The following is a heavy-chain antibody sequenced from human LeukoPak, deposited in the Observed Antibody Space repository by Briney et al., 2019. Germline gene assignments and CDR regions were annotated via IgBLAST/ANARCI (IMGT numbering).Heavy chain of an antibody. D-gene: IGHD4-17*01. J-gene: IGHJ4*02. CDR2: TNYRSKWYN. CDR1: GDSVSSNSAA. CDR3: ARDNYGDYYPNFDY. V-gene: IGHV6-1*01. Sequence: QTLSLTFAISGDSVSSNSAAWNWIRQSPSKGLEWLGRTNYRSKWYNDYAVYVKIRITINTDTSKNQFSLQLNSVTPEDTAVYYCARDNYGDYYPNFDYWGQGTLVTVSS.